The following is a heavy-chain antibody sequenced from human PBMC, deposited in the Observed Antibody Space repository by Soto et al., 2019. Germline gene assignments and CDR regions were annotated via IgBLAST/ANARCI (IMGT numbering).Heavy chain of an antibody. V-gene: IGHV2-5*01. CDR1: GFSLTNTGVT. CDR2: VYWNDDK. D-gene: IGHD3-9*01. Sequence: QITLKESGPSLVKPTQTLTLTCTFSGFSLTNTGVTVGWIRQPPGKALEWLALVYWNDDKRYNPSLRNMLTIANGTYKNRVVLTPANLGPVDTATYYCAHIHFEILTGPFHSWGRGTLVTVSS. CDR3: AHIHFEILTGPFHS. J-gene: IGHJ5*01.